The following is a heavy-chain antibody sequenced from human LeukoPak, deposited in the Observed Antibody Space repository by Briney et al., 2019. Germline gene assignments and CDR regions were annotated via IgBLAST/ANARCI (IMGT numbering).Heavy chain of an antibody. D-gene: IGHD2-2*01. CDR2: ISAYNGNT. CDR1: GYTFTSYG. Sequence: GGSVSVSCKASGYTFTSYGMSGVRQAPGQGVEGVGWISAYNGNTNYAQTLQGRVTMTKERSRSKAYMEVRSLTSDDTAVYYCARDTGDIVVVPAAMEGRFDHWGQGTLVTVSS. J-gene: IGHJ5*02. V-gene: IGHV1-18*01. CDR3: ARDTGDIVVVPAAMEGRFDH.